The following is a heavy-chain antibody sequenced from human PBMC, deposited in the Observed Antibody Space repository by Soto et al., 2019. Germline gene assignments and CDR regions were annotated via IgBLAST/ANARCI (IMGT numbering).Heavy chain of an antibody. CDR2: IDYSGSS. CDR1: IGTVCRGRYY. CDR3: ARDLVRLERPSGYFDY. D-gene: IGHD1-1*01. V-gene: IGHV4-61*01. Sequence: PSGSMDLTSTVSIGTVCRGRYYWFWIRQPPGKGLESIGYIDYSGSSIYYPALKSRVNISVDTSKNQFSLKLSSVTAADTAVYYCARDLVRLERPSGYFDYRGQGTLVTLS. J-gene: IGHJ4*02.